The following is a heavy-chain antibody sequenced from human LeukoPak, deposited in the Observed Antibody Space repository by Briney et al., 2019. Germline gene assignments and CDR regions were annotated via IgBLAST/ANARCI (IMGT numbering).Heavy chain of an antibody. V-gene: IGHV3-48*01. CDR1: GFTFSSYS. CDR2: ISSSSSTI. D-gene: IGHD2-15*01. CDR3: VRGRYCTSGSCYFDS. J-gene: IGHJ4*02. Sequence: PGGSLRLSCAASGFTFSSYSMNWVRQAPGKGLEWVSYISSSSSTIYYADSVKGRFTISRDTAKKSLYLQMNSLRAEDTAMYYCVRGRYCTSGSCYFDSWGQGTLVTVSS.